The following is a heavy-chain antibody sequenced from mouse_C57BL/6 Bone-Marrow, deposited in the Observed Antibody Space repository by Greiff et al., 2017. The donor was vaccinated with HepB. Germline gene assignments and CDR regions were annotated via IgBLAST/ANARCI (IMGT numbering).Heavy chain of an antibody. CDR3: AVTTVVATSADAMDY. J-gene: IGHJ4*01. V-gene: IGHV14-3*01. CDR1: GFNIKNTY. D-gene: IGHD1-1*01. CDR2: IDPANGNT. Sequence: VQLQQSVAELVRPGASVKLSCTASGFNIKNTYMHWVKQRPEQGLEWIGRIDPANGNTKYAPKFQGKATITADTSSNTAYLQLSSLTSEDTAIYYWAVTTVVATSADAMDYWGQGTSVTVSS.